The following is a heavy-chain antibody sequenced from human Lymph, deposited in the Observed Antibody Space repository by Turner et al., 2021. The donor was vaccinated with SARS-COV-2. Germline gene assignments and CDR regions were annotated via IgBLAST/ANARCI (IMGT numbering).Heavy chain of an antibody. Sequence: QVQLVQSGAGVKKPGASVKVSCKVSGYTLTELSMHLVRQAPGKGLEWMGGFDTEDDETIYAQKFKGRVTMTEDTSTDTAYVELSSLRSEDTAVYYCATAPAVADDFHYYYGMDVWGQGTTVTVSS. CDR2: FDTEDDET. CDR1: GYTLTELS. J-gene: IGHJ6*02. D-gene: IGHD6-19*01. V-gene: IGHV1-24*01. CDR3: ATAPAVADDFHYYYGMDV.